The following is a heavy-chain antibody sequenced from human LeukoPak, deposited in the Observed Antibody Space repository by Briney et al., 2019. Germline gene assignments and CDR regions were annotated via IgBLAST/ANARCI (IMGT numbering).Heavy chain of an antibody. CDR1: GYTFTSNH. CDR3: ARGTSGWYSVFDF. D-gene: IGHD6-19*01. V-gene: IGHV1-46*01. CDR2: INPSVDST. Sequence: ASVKLSCKASGYTFTSNHMHWVRQAPGQGLEWMWKINPSVDSTSYAQKFQGRVTMTRDTSTSTVYMDLSSLTSEDTAVYYCARGTSGWYSVFDFWGQGTLVTVSS. J-gene: IGHJ4*02.